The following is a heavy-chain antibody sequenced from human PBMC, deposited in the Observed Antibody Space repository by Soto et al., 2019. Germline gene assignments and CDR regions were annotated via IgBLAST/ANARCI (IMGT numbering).Heavy chain of an antibody. D-gene: IGHD2-15*01. CDR1: GGSISSSSYY. J-gene: IGHJ3*02. Sequence: PSETLSLTCTVSGGSISSSSYYWGWIRQPPGKGLEWIGSIYYSGSTYYTESVKGRFTISRDNSKNTPFLQMNSLRAEDTAVYFCAKGDCSGGSCYFSAFDIWGQGTMVTVSS. CDR3: AKGDCSGGSCYFSAFDI. V-gene: IGHV4-39*01. CDR2: IYYSGST.